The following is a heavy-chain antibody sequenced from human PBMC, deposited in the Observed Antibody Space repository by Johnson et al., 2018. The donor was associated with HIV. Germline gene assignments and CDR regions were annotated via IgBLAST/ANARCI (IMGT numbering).Heavy chain of an antibody. V-gene: IGHV3-30-3*01. CDR1: GFTFSSYA. D-gene: IGHD5-12*01. CDR3: AKDLQSGATTHAFDI. CDR2: ISYDGSNK. J-gene: IGHJ3*02. Sequence: VQLVESGGGVVQPGGSLRLSCAASGFTFSSYAMHWVRQAPGKGLEWVAVISYDGSNKYYADSVKGRFTISRDNSKNSLDLQMNSLRAEDTALYYCAKDLQSGATTHAFDIWGQGTMVTVSS.